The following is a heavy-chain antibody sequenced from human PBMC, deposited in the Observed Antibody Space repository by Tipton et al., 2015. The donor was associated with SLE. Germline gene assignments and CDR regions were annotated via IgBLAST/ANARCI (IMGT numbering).Heavy chain of an antibody. D-gene: IGHD6-13*01. V-gene: IGHV1-8*01. J-gene: IGHJ4*02. CDR3: ARGRAVLPIAAAGPPDY. CDR2: MNPNSGNT. Sequence: QVQLVQSGAEVKKPGASVKVSCKASGYTFTSYDINWVRQATGQGLEWMGWMNPNSGNTGYAQKFQGRVTMTRNTSISTAYMELSSLGSEDTAVYYCARGRAVLPIAAAGPPDYWGQGTLVTVSS. CDR1: GYTFTSYD.